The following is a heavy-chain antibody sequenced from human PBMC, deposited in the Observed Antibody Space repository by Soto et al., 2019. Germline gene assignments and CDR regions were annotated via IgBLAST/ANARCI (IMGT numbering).Heavy chain of an antibody. CDR1: GGTFSSYT. CDR3: VRDWESTTQTWGFGDS. J-gene: IGHJ4*02. V-gene: IGHV1-69*04. D-gene: IGHD3-10*01. CDR2: IIPIFGVT. Sequence: QVQVVQSGAEVKKPGSSVKVSCTASGGTFSSYTITWVRQAPGQGLEWLGRIIPIFGVTNYAQKFQDRLTMSADRPTTTAYMELSSLTSADTAVYYCVRDWESTTQTWGFGDSWGQGTLVTVSS.